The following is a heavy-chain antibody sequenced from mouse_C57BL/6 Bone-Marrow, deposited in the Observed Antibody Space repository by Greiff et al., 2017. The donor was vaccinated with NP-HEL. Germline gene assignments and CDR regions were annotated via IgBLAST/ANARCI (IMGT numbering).Heavy chain of an antibody. CDR2: INYDGSST. CDR1: GFTFSDYY. J-gene: IGHJ4*01. D-gene: IGHD6-2*01. V-gene: IGHV5-16*01. Sequence: EVQVVESEGGLVQPGSSMKLSCTASGFTFSDYYMAWVRQVPEKGLEWVANINYDGSSTYYLDSLKSRFIISRDNAKNILYLQMSSLKSEDTATYYCARDLSYAMDYWGQGTSVTVSS. CDR3: ARDLSYAMDY.